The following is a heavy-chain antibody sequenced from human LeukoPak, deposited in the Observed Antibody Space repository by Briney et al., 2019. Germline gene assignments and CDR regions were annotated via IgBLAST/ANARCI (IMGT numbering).Heavy chain of an antibody. J-gene: IGHJ4*02. D-gene: IGHD2-15*01. V-gene: IGHV4-61*01. CDR2: IYYSGST. CDR1: GXSVSSGSYY. CDR3: ARGVVVAASPNYFDY. Sequence: SETLSLTCTVSGXSVSSGSYYWSWIRQPPGKGLEWIGYIYYSGSTNYNPSLKSRVTISVDTSKNQFSLKLSSVTAADTAVYCCARGVVVAASPNYFDYWGQGTLVTVSS.